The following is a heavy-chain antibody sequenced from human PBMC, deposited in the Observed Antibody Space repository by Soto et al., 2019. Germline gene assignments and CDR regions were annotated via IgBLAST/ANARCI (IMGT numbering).Heavy chain of an antibody. CDR2: IIPIFGTA. Sequence: SVKVSCKASGGTFSSYSISWVRQAPGQGLEWMGGIIPIFGTANYAQKFQGRVTITADESTSTAYMELSSLRSEDTAVYYCAREGLRFDILTGYYLDYWGQGTLVTVSS. D-gene: IGHD3-9*01. V-gene: IGHV1-69*13. CDR3: AREGLRFDILTGYYLDY. J-gene: IGHJ4*02. CDR1: GGTFSSYS.